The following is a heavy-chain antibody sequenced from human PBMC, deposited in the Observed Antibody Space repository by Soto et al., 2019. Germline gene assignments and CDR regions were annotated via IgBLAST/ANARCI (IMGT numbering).Heavy chain of an antibody. J-gene: IGHJ2*01. D-gene: IGHD5-12*01. CDR1: GFTFSSYG. V-gene: IGHV3-30*18. CDR3: AKGSVRGSKWLRGWYFDL. Sequence: QVQLVESGGGVVQAGRSLRLSCAASGFTFSSYGMHWVRQAPGKGLEWVAVISYDGSNKYYADSVKGRFTISRDNSKNTLYLQMNSLRAEDTAGYYCAKGSVRGSKWLRGWYFDLWGRGTLVTVSS. CDR2: ISYDGSNK.